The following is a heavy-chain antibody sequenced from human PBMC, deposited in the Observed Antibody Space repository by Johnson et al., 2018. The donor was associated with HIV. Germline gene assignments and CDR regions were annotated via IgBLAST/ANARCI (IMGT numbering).Heavy chain of an antibody. CDR2: VNNDGGDT. CDR3: ARGGAFHAFDI. D-gene: IGHD3-3*02. V-gene: IGHV3-74*02. Sequence: VQLVESGGGVVQPGRSLRLSCAASGFTFSNYWMHWVRQAPGKGLVWVSRVNNDGGDTIYADSVKGRFTISRDNAKNTLYLQMNSLRAEDTAMYFCARGGAFHAFDIWGHGTTVTVSS. J-gene: IGHJ3*02. CDR1: GFTFSNYW.